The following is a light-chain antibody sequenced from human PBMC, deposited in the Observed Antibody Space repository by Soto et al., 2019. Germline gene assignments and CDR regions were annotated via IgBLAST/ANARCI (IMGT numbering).Light chain of an antibody. CDR1: SSDVGGYNY. J-gene: IGLJ1*01. CDR2: DVS. Sequence: QFALTQPRSVSGAPGQTVTISCTGTSSDVGGYNYVSWYQQHPGKAPKLMIYDVSKRPSGVPDRFSGSKSGTTASLTSSGLQAEDEADYYCCSYAGSDTFVFGTGTKLTVL. V-gene: IGLV2-11*01. CDR3: CSYAGSDTFV.